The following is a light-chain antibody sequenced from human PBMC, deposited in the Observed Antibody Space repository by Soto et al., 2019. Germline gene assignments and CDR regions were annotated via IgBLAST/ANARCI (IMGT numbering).Light chain of an antibody. V-gene: IGLV2-14*03. Sequence: QSVLTQPASVSGSPGQSITISCTGTSSDVGGYNYVSWYQQHPGKAPKLMIYHVSNRPSGVSNRFSGSKSGNTASLTISGLQAEDEADYYCSSYTSSSTHVVFGGGTQLTVL. J-gene: IGLJ2*01. CDR3: SSYTSSSTHVV. CDR2: HVS. CDR1: SSDVGGYNY.